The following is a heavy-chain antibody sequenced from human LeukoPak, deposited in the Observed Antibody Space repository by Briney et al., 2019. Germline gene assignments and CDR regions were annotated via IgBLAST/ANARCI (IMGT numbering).Heavy chain of an antibody. CDR1: GFTFSSYA. CDR3: AGSVAAN. CDR2: IRYDGSNK. D-gene: IGHD6-19*01. Sequence: GGSLRLSCAASGFTFSSYAMSWVRQAPGKGLEWVAFIRYDGSNKYYADSVKGRFTISRDNSKNTLYLQMNSLRAEGTAVYYCAGSVAANWGQGTLVTVSS. V-gene: IGHV3-30*02. J-gene: IGHJ4*02.